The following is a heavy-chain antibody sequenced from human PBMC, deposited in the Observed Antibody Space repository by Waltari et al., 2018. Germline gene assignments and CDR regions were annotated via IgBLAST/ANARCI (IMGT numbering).Heavy chain of an antibody. V-gene: IGHV4-38-2*01. Sequence: QVQLQESGPGLVKPSETLSLTCAVSGYSISSGYYWGWIRQPPGTGLEWIGSIYHSGSTYYNPSLKSRVTISVDTSKNQFSLKLSSVTAADTAVYYCARGGEIAAAPFDYWGQGTLVTVSS. J-gene: IGHJ4*02. CDR3: ARGGEIAAAPFDY. CDR2: IYHSGST. CDR1: GYSISSGYY. D-gene: IGHD6-13*01.